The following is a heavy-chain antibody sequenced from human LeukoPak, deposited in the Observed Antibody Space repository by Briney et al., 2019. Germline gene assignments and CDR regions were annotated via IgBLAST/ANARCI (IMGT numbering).Heavy chain of an antibody. J-gene: IGHJ1*01. D-gene: IGHD3-16*01. Sequence: SGTLSLTRGVTGGSITNNWWTWVRQPPGKGLEWIGEISQSARTNYNPSLKSRVTMSIDKSRNQFSLRMTSVTAADTAVYYCAGVRLGNTGLSEYFEHWGQGTLVTVS. V-gene: IGHV4-4*02. CDR1: GGSITNNW. CDR2: ISQSART. CDR3: AGVRLGNTGLSEYFEH.